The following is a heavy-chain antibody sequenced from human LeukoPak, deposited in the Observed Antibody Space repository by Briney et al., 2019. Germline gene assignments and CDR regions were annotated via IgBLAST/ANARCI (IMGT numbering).Heavy chain of an antibody. Sequence: GGSLRLSCEASGFTFTTYSMTWVRQAPGKGLEWVSIISSGSSAIFSADALKGRFTISRDDAKNLLYLDMNSLRAEDTAVYYCARGPPIAAAGCFDYWGQGTLVTVSS. D-gene: IGHD6-13*01. CDR1: GFTFTTYS. J-gene: IGHJ4*02. CDR2: ISSGSSAI. V-gene: IGHV3-21*01. CDR3: ARGPPIAAAGCFDY.